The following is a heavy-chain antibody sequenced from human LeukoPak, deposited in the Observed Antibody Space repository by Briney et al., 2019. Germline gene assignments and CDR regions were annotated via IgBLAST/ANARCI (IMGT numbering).Heavy chain of an antibody. V-gene: IGHV3-23*01. Sequence: GGSLRLSCAASGFTFSSYAMSWVRQAPGKGLEWVSSISGSGGGTFYTDSVKGRFTISRDNSKNTLYLQMNSLRAEDTAVYYCAKDNAYYYADYWGQGTLVTVSS. J-gene: IGHJ4*02. CDR2: ISGSGGGT. CDR3: AKDNAYYYADY. D-gene: IGHD3-10*01. CDR1: GFTFSSYA.